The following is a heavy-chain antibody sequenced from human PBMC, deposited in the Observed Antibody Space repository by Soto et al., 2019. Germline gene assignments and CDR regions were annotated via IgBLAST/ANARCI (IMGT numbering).Heavy chain of an antibody. CDR3: AKVKEVVVIAAAFDI. Sequence: EVQLVESGGVVVQPGGSPRLSCAASGFTFDDYTMHWVRQAPGKGLEWVSLISWDGGSTYYADSVKGRFTISRDNSKNSLYLQMNSLRTEDTALYYCAKVKEVVVIAAAFDIWGQGTMVTVSS. V-gene: IGHV3-43*01. CDR2: ISWDGGST. J-gene: IGHJ3*02. D-gene: IGHD3-22*01. CDR1: GFTFDDYT.